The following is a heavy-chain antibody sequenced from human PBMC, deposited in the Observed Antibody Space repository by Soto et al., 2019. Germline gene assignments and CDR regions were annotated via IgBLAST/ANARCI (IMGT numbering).Heavy chain of an antibody. CDR2: IYFDGVTT. V-gene: IGHV3-74*01. J-gene: IGHJ4*02. CDR1: GFTFNTHW. CDR3: ARGGAMGVDY. D-gene: IGHD1-26*01. Sequence: GGSLRLSCTASGFTFNTHWMHWVRQAPGKGLVWVSRIYFDGVTTNYADSVKGRLTVSRDNAKNTVYLHVNTLRDEDTAVYYCARGGAMGVDYWGQGTLVTVSS.